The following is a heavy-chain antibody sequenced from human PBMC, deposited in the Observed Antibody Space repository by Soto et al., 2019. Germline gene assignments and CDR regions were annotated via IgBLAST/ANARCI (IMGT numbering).Heavy chain of an antibody. CDR1: GGSISSYY. Sequence: PSETLSLTCTVSGGSISSYYWSWIRQPPGKGLEWIGYIYYSGSTNYNPSLKSRVTISVGTSKNQFSLKLSSVTAADTAVYYCASHPLLRFLEWFGELDPWGQGTLVTVSS. CDR3: ASHPLLRFLEWFGELDP. J-gene: IGHJ5*02. V-gene: IGHV4-59*08. D-gene: IGHD3-3*01. CDR2: IYYSGST.